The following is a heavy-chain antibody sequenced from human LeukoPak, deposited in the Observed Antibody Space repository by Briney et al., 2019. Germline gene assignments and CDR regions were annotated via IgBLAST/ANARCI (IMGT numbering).Heavy chain of an antibody. CDR3: ARGGKYRRIPPRFDY. CDR2: INHSGST. V-gene: IGHV4-34*01. CDR1: GGSFSGYY. Sequence: SETLSLTCAVYGGSFSGYYWSWIRQPPGKGLEWIGEINHSGSTNYNPSLKSRVTISVDTSKNQFSLKLSSVTAADTAVYYCARGGKYRRIPPRFDYWGQGTLVTVSS. J-gene: IGHJ4*02. D-gene: IGHD2-21*01.